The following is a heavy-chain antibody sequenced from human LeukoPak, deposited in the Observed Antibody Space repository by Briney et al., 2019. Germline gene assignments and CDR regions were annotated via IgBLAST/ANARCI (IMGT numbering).Heavy chain of an antibody. CDR2: INPSGGST. CDR1: GYTFTSYY. Sequence: GASVKVSCKASGYTFTSYYMHWVRQAPGQGLEWMGIINPSGGSTSYAQKFQGRVTITADESTSTAYMELSSLRSEDTAEYYCARGLDSSSWYGALDYWGQGTLVTVSS. CDR3: ARGLDSSSWYGALDY. V-gene: IGHV1-46*01. J-gene: IGHJ4*02. D-gene: IGHD6-13*01.